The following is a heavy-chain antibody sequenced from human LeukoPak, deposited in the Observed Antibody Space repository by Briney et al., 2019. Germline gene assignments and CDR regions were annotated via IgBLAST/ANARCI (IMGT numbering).Heavy chain of an antibody. CDR2: INYWGHT. CDR1: GGSISGSNYH. V-gene: IGHV4-39*01. J-gene: IGHJ4*02. D-gene: IGHD5-18*01. Sequence: PSETLSLTCTVSGGSISGSNYHWGWIRQPPGKGLEWIGSINYWGHTYYNPSLESRVTISVDTSKNQFPLKVSSVTAADTALYYCAPTYSYTGGGYDYWGQGTLVTVSS. CDR3: APTYSYTGGGYDY.